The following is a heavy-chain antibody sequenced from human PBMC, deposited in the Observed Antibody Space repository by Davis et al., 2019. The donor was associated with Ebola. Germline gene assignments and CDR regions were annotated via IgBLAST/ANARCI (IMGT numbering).Heavy chain of an antibody. CDR2: IKADGSAK. J-gene: IGHJ4*02. D-gene: IGHD1-26*01. V-gene: IGHV3-7*03. CDR3: AKGTGATPAYHFDL. Sequence: GGSLRLSCAASGFTFSSSWMTWVRQAPEKGLEWVATIKADGSAKYYVDSVKGRFTISRDNSKNTLYLQINSLTAEDTAVYYCAKGTGATPAYHFDLWGQGTLVTVSS. CDR1: GFTFSSSW.